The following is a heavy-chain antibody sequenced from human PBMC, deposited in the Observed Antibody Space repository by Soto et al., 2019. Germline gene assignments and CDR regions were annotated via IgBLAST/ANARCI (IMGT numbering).Heavy chain of an antibody. CDR2: ISSSGSTI. V-gene: IGHV3-11*01. D-gene: IGHD3-22*01. J-gene: IGHJ4*02. Sequence: GGSLRLSCAASGFTFSDYYMSWIRQAPGKGLEWVSYISSSGSTIYYADSVKGRFTISRDNAKNSLYLQMNSLRAEDTAVYYCASYYYDSPFDYWGQGTLVTVSS. CDR3: ASYYYDSPFDY. CDR1: GFTFSDYY.